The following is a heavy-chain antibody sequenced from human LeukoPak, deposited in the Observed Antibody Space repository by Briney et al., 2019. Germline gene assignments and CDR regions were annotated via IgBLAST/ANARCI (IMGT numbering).Heavy chain of an antibody. CDR2: ISWNSRSL. CDR3: VKGETAVAGGAFDY. D-gene: IGHD6-19*01. Sequence: GRSLRLSCAASGFNFNDYAMHWVRQAPGKGLEWLSGISWNSRSLGYAGSVKGRFTVSRDNAKNSLYLQMNSLRAEDMALYYCVKGETAVAGGAFDYWGQGTLVTVSS. J-gene: IGHJ4*02. V-gene: IGHV3-9*03. CDR1: GFNFNDYA.